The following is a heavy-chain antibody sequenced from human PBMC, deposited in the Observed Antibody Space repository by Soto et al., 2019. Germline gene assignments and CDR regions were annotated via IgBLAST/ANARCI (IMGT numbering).Heavy chain of an antibody. CDR1: GFTFSNDW. CDR3: IKVLTRGVGVPRFYFDS. D-gene: IGHD3-9*01. Sequence: PGGSLRLSCAASGFTFSNDWMHWVRQAPGKGLEWVSRINADGGSTHYADSVRGRFTISRDNAKNTLFLQLNSLRVEDTAIYYCIKVLTRGVGVPRFYFDSWGQGTLVTVYS. CDR2: INADGGST. V-gene: IGHV3-74*01. J-gene: IGHJ4*02.